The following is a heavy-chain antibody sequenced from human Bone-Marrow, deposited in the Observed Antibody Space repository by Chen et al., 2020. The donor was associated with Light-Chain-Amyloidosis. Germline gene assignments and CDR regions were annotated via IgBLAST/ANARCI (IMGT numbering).Heavy chain of an antibody. J-gene: IGHJ3*01. CDR1: GLSPSSNGMR. CDR3: ARMSFFETSDALDV. CDR2: IDWDGDK. D-gene: IGHD3-9*01. V-gene: IGHV2-70*04. Sequence: QVTVKESGPALVKPTQTLTLTCTFSGLSPSSNGMRLNWIRQPPGKALEWLARIDWDGDKYYTPSLETRLTISKDPSKNQVVLTMTNMDPVDTATYYCARMSFFETSDALDVWGQGTMITVSS.